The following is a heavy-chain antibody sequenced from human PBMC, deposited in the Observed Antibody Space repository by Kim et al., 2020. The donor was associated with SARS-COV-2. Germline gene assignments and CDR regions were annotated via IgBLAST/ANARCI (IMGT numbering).Heavy chain of an antibody. CDR2: IYHSGST. V-gene: IGHV4-4*02. D-gene: IGHD6-19*01. CDR3: ARSQSGWFRYFDY. CDR1: GGSISSSNW. Sequence: LRRTLSLTCAVSGGSISSSNWWSWVRQPPGKGLEWIGEIYHSGSTNYNPSLKSRVTISVDKSKNQFSLKLSSVTAADTAVYYCARSQSGWFRYFDYWGQGTLVTVSS. J-gene: IGHJ4*02.